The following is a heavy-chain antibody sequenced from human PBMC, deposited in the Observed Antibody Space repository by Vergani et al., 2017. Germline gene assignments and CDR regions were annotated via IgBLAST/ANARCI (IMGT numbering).Heavy chain of an antibody. CDR3: ARVSPLVDTAMVTENYFDY. Sequence: QLQLQESGSGLVKPSQTLSLTCAVSGGSISSGGYSWSWIRQPPGKGLEWIGYIYHSGSTNYNPSLKSRVTISVDTSKNQFSLKLSSVTAADTAVYYCARVSPLVDTAMVTENYFDYWGQGTLVTVSS. V-gene: IGHV4-30-2*01. CDR1: GGSISSGGYS. D-gene: IGHD5-18*01. CDR2: IYHSGST. J-gene: IGHJ4*02.